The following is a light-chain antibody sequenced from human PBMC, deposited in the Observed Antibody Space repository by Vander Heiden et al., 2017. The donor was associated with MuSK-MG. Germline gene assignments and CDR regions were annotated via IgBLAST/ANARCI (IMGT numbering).Light chain of an antibody. J-gene: IGKJ2*01. CDR2: KAS. Sequence: TITCRASQSISSWLAWYQQKPGKAPKLLIYKASSLESGVPSRFSGSGSGTEFTLTISSLQPDDFATYYCQQDNSYPYTFGQGTKMEIK. CDR1: QSISSW. V-gene: IGKV1-5*03. CDR3: QQDNSYPYT.